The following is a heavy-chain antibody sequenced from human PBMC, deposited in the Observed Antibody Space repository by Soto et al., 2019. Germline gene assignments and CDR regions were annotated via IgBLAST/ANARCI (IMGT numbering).Heavy chain of an antibody. J-gene: IGHJ5*02. CDR1: GGTFSSYA. V-gene: IGHV1-69*01. Sequence: QVQLVQSGAEVKKPGSPVKVSCKASGGTFSSYAISWVRQAPGQGLEWMGGIIPIFGTANYAQKFQGRVTVTADESTSTAYMEMSSLRSEDTAVYYCARVFEYSSSSDWFDPWGQGTLVTVSS. D-gene: IGHD6-6*01. CDR2: IIPIFGTA. CDR3: ARVFEYSSSSDWFDP.